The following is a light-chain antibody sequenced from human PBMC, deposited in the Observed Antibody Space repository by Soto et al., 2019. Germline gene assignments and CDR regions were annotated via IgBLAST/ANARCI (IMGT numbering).Light chain of an antibody. CDR2: DAS. Sequence: DIQMTQSPSTLSASVGDRVTITCRASQNINNWIAWYQQKPGKAPKFLIYDASALESGVPSRFSGSGFGTEFSLNISSLQPDDFGSYYCQHMRTFGQGTKVEIK. J-gene: IGKJ1*01. CDR3: QHMRT. V-gene: IGKV1-5*01. CDR1: QNINNW.